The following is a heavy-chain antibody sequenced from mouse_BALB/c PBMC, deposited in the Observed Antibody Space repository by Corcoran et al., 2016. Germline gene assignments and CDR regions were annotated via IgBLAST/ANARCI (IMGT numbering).Heavy chain of an antibody. Sequence: EVQLQQSGPELVTPGASVTMSCKASGYTFTSYVMHWVKQKHGQGLEWIGYINPYNDGTKYNEKFKGKATLTSDKSSSTAYMELSSLTSEDSAVYYCVRFDYSYAMDYWGQGTSVTVSS. V-gene: IGHV1S136*01. CDR1: GYTFTSYV. CDR3: VRFDYSYAMDY. J-gene: IGHJ4*01. CDR2: INPYNDGT. D-gene: IGHD2-4*01.